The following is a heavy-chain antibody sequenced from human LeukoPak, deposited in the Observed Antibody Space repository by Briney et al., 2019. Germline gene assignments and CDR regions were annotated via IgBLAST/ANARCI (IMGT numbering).Heavy chain of an antibody. J-gene: IGHJ4*02. CDR1: GFTFSSYA. CDR3: AKDWYNSLNYFDY. D-gene: IGHD1-1*01. Sequence: GGSLRLSCAASGFTFSSYAMSWVRQAPGKGLEWVSAISATASNTYYADSVKGPFTISRDNSKSTLYLQMNSLRVDDTAVYYCAKDWYNSLNYFDYWGQGSLVTVSS. CDR2: ISATASNT. V-gene: IGHV3-23*01.